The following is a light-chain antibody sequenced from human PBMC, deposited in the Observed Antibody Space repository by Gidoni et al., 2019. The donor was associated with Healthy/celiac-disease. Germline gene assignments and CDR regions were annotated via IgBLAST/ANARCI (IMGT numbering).Light chain of an antibody. CDR1: SSNIGAGYD. V-gene: IGLV1-40*01. J-gene: IGLJ1*01. CDR3: QSYDSSLSGNV. CDR2: DNN. Sequence: QSVLSQPPSVSGAPGQRVTISCTGSSSNIGAGYDVHWYQQPPGTAPKLLIYDNNHRPSGVPDRFAGSKSGTSNSLAITGLQAEDEADYYSQSYDSSLSGNVFGTGTKVTVL.